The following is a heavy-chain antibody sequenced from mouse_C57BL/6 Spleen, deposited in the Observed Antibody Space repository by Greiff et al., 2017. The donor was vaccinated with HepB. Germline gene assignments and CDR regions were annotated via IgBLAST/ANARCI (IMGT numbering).Heavy chain of an antibody. V-gene: IGHV2-4*01. CDR3: AKIGYYVSYAMDY. J-gene: IGHJ4*01. CDR1: GFSLTSYG. Sequence: VQVVESGPGLVQPSQSLSITCTVSGFSLTSYGVHWVRQPPGKGLEWLGVIWSGGSTDYNAAFISRLSISKDNSKSQVFFKMNSLQADDTAIYYCAKIGYYVSYAMDYWGQGTSVTVSS. D-gene: IGHD2-3*01. CDR2: IWSGGST.